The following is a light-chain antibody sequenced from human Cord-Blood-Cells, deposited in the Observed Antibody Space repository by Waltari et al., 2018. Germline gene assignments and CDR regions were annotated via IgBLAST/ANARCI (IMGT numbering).Light chain of an antibody. CDR1: SSEVGGYNY. V-gene: IGLV2-14*01. CDR3: SSYTSSSTLVV. J-gene: IGLJ2*01. CDR2: DVS. Sequence: QSALTQPASVSGSPGQSLTISCTGTSSEVGGYNYVPWYQQHPGKAPKLMIYDVSNRPSGVSNRFSGSKSGNTASLTISGLQAEDEADYYCSSYTSSSTLVVFGGGTKLTVL.